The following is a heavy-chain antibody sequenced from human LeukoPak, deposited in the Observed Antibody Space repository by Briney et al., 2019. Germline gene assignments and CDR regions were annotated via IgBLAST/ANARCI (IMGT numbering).Heavy chain of an antibody. J-gene: IGHJ6*03. CDR1: GGSISSYY. V-gene: IGHV4-59*01. CDR3: AREADYGDYLRSYYYIDV. CDR2: IYYSGST. D-gene: IGHD4-17*01. Sequence: PSETLSLTCTVSGGSISSYYWSWIRLPPGKGLEWIGYIYYSGSTNYNPSLNSRVTISLDTSKNQFSLKLSSVTAADTAVYYCAREADYGDYLRSYYYIDVWGTGTTVTVSS.